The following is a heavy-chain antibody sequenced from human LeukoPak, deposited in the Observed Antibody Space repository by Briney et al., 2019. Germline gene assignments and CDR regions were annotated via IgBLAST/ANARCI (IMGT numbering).Heavy chain of an antibody. CDR1: GFTFSNYA. D-gene: IGHD5-12*01. Sequence: QPGGSLRLSCAASGFTFSNYAMRWVRQAPGKGLEWVSGISGSGDSTYYADSVKGRFTISRDNSKNTLYLQMNSLRAEDTAVYYCAKNVVATPPYYYYYYMDVWGKGTTVTVSS. J-gene: IGHJ6*03. CDR3: AKNVVATPPYYYYYYMDV. V-gene: IGHV3-23*01. CDR2: ISGSGDST.